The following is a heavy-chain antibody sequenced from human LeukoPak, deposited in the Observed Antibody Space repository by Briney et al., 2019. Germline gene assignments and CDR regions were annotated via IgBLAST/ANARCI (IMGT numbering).Heavy chain of an antibody. CDR1: GGSISGSSYY. D-gene: IGHD3-16*02. CDR2: IYYSGST. CDR3: ARESTFGGVIAAFDP. V-gene: IGHV4-39*07. Sequence: SETLSLTCTVSGGSISGSSYYWGWIRQPPGKGLEWIGSIYYSGSTYYNPSLKSRVTISVDTSKNQFSLKLSSVTAADTAVYYCARESTFGGVIAAFDPWGQGTLVTVSS. J-gene: IGHJ5*02.